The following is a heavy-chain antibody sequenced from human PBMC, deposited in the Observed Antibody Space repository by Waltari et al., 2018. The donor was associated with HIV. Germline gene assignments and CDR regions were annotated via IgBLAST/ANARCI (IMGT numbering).Heavy chain of an antibody. D-gene: IGHD2-15*01. CDR1: GFRLSISG. J-gene: IGHJ6*02. V-gene: IGHV3-30*02. Sequence: QGQLVESGGGVVQPGGSLRLSCAALGFRLSISGMPLVRQAPGKGLEWVTFIRYDGNTKYYADSVKGRFTISRDNSKNTLYLQMSSLRAEDTAVYYCAKELRSGYSYYYYGMDVWGQGTTVTVSS. CDR2: IRYDGNTK. CDR3: AKELRSGYSYYYYGMDV.